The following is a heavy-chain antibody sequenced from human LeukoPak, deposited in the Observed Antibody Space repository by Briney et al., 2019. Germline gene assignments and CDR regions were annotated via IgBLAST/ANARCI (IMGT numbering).Heavy chain of an antibody. CDR1: GASISIYS. V-gene: IGHV4-59*01. Sequence: SETLSLTCTVSGASISIYSWSWIRQPPGQALEWIGYIYYSGSPNYNPSLKSRVTMSVDASKNQFSLKVSSVTAADTAVYYCAKSNLYCDSASCYEAFDIWGQGTTVTVSS. CDR2: IYYSGSP. J-gene: IGHJ3*02. CDR3: AKSNLYCDSASCYEAFDI. D-gene: IGHD2-2*01.